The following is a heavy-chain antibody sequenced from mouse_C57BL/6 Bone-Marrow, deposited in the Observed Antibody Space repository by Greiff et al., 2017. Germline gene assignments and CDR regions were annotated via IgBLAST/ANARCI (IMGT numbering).Heavy chain of an antibody. CDR3: AIYGNYDYAMDY. CDR1: GYTFPSYG. D-gene: IGHD2-1*01. J-gene: IGHJ4*01. Sequence: VNVVESGAELARPGASVKLSCKASGYTFPSYGISWVKQRTGQGLEWIGEIYPRSGNTYYNEKFKGKATLTADKSSSTAYMELRSLTSEDSAVYFCAIYGNYDYAMDYWGQGTSVTVSS. V-gene: IGHV1-81*01. CDR2: IYPRSGNT.